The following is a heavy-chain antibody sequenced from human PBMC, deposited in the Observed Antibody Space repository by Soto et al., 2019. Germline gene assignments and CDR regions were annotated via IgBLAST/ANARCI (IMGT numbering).Heavy chain of an antibody. D-gene: IGHD6-19*01. Sequence: SETLSLTCTVSGGSISSGGYYWSWIRQHPGKGLEWIGYIYYSGSTYYNPSLKSRVTMSVDTSKNQFSLKLSSVTAADTAVYYCARAAVGAYYYGMDVWGQGTTVTVSS. V-gene: IGHV4-31*03. CDR1: GGSISSGGYY. J-gene: IGHJ6*02. CDR3: ARAAVGAYYYGMDV. CDR2: IYYSGST.